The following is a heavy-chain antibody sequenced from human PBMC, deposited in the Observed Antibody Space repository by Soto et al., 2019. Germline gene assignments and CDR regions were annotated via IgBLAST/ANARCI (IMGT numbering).Heavy chain of an antibody. CDR1: GFTFSDYY. J-gene: IGHJ4*02. CDR3: ARPQRDGYNTYFDY. V-gene: IGHV3-11*03. Sequence: GGSLRLSCTASGFTFSDYYMSWIRQAPGKGLEWISYISFSSSYTNYADSVKGRFTISRDNAKNSLYLQMNSLRAEDTAVYYCARPQRDGYNTYFDYWGLGTLVTVSS. CDR2: ISFSSSYT. D-gene: IGHD5-12*01.